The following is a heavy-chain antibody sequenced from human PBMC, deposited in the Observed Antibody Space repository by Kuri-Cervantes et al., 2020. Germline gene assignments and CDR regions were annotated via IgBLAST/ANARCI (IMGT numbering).Heavy chain of an antibody. Sequence: KVSCKGSGYSFTSYWIGWVRQMPGKGLEWMGIIYPGDSDTRYSPSFQGQVTISADKSISTAYLQWSSLKASDTAMYHCARRRWITNWFDPWGQGTLVTVSS. V-gene: IGHV5-51*01. CDR1: GYSFTSYW. CDR3: ARRRWITNWFDP. CDR2: IYPGDSDT. D-gene: IGHD5-24*01. J-gene: IGHJ5*02.